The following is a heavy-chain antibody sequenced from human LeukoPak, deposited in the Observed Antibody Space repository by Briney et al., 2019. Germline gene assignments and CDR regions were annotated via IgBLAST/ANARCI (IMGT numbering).Heavy chain of an antibody. CDR3: ARESKTSGSPHDDV. Sequence: GGSLRLSCAASGFTFSSYNMNWVRQAPGKGLEWVAVIWHDGTNENYADSVKGRFIISRDNSRNTVFLQIHDLRVEDTAVYYCARESKTSGSPHDDVWGQGTMVTVSS. V-gene: IGHV3-33*08. CDR1: GFTFSSYN. CDR2: IWHDGTNE. D-gene: IGHD1-26*01. J-gene: IGHJ3*01.